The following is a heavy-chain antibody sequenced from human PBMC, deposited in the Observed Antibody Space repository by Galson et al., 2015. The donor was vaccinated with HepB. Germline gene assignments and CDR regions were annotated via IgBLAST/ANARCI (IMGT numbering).Heavy chain of an antibody. CDR3: ASRPPGAYPFDF. V-gene: IGHV3-48*04. Sequence: SLRLSCAASGFSFSNYNMNWVRQAPGKGLEWVSYITSGSDTIYYADSVKGRFTVSRDNAKNSLYLQMNSLRTEDTAVYYCASRPPGAYPFDFWGQGALVTVSS. J-gene: IGHJ4*02. CDR1: GFSFSNYN. D-gene: IGHD4/OR15-4a*01. CDR2: ITSGSDTI.